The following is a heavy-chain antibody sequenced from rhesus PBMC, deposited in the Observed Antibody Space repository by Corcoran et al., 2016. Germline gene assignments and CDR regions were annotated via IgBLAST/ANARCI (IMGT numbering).Heavy chain of an antibody. J-gene: IGHJ4*01. Sequence: QVQLQESGPGLVKPSETLSLTCAVSGASISSYWWSWIRQPPGKGLEWIGEINGSSTSTTYNPSLKSRVTISKDTSKNQFSWKLSSVTAADTAVYYCARDLGGVIDWGQGVLVTVSS. CDR1: GASISSYW. CDR3: ARDLGGVID. V-gene: IGHV4-80*01. CDR2: INGSSTST. D-gene: IGHD3-34*01.